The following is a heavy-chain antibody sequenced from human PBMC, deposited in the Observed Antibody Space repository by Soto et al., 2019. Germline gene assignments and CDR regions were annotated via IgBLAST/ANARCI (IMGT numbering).Heavy chain of an antibody. D-gene: IGHD3-10*01. CDR2: IYYSGST. V-gene: IGHV4-39*01. J-gene: IGHJ6*02. Sequence: PSETLSLTCTVSGGSISSSSYYWGWIRQPPGKGLVWIGSIYYSGSTYYNPSLKSRVTISVDTSKNQFSLKLTSVTATDTAVYYCARQGFGALHGLVDVWGQGTTVTV. CDR3: ARQGFGALHGLVDV. CDR1: GGSISSSSYY.